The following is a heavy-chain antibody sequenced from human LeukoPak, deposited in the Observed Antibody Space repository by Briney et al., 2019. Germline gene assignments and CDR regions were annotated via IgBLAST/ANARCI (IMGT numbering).Heavy chain of an antibody. CDR2: MKQDGSAK. J-gene: IGHJ4*01. Sequence: GGSLRLSCVACGFTFSSYWMAWVRQAQGEGLEWVANMKQDGSAKHYADSVKGRFSISRDNSKNSVYLQMDSLRAEDTAPYYCARDNVGALDYWGHGALVTVSS. CDR1: GFTFSSYW. D-gene: IGHD1-26*01. V-gene: IGHV3-7*01. CDR3: ARDNVGALDY.